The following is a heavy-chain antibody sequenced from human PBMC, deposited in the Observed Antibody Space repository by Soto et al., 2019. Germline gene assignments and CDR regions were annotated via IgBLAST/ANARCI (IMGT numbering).Heavy chain of an antibody. CDR1: GGTFSSYY. CDR3: ARDYDNWSFDY. J-gene: IGHJ4*02. Sequence: QVQLVQSGAEVKKPGSSVKVSCKASGGTFSSYYITWVRQAPGQGLEWMGGISPSFGTQNYARKFQGRGTITADESTSTAYMELSSLTSEDTAVYYCARDYDNWSFDYWGQGALVTVSS. V-gene: IGHV1-69*01. CDR2: ISPSFGTQ. D-gene: IGHD1-20*01.